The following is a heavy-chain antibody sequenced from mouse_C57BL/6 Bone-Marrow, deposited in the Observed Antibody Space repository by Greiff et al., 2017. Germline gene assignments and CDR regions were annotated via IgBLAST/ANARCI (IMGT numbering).Heavy chain of an antibody. CDR3: TRRDYGSAY. V-gene: IGHV1-15*01. J-gene: IGHJ3*01. D-gene: IGHD1-1*01. CDR1: GYTFTDYE. Sequence: QVQLKESGAELVRPGASVTLSCKASGYTFTDYEMHWVKQTPVHGLEWIGAIDPETGGTAYNQKFKGKDILTADKSSSTAYMELRSLTSEDSAVYYCTRRDYGSAYWGQGTLVTVSA. CDR2: IDPETGGT.